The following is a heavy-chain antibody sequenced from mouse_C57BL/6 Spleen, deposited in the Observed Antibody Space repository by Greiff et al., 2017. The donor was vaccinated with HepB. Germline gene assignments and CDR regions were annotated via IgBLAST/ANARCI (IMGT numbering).Heavy chain of an antibody. V-gene: IGHV5-12*01. CDR2: ISNGGGST. J-gene: IGHJ4*01. D-gene: IGHD2-2*01. CDR3: ARHGGEWLRGAMDY. Sequence: EVQLVESGGGLVQPGGSLKLSCAASGFTFSDYYMYWVRQTPEKRLEWVAYISNGGGSTYYPDTVKGRFTISRDNAKNTLYLQMSRLKSEDTAMYYCARHGGEWLRGAMDYWGQGTSVTVSS. CDR1: GFTFSDYY.